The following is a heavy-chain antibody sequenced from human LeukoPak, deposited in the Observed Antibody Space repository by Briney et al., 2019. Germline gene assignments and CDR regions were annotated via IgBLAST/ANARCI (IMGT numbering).Heavy chain of an antibody. CDR2: INPSGGST. V-gene: IGHV1-46*01. CDR1: GYTFTSYY. CDR3: ARALTFGYSYGTPYFDY. D-gene: IGHD5-18*01. J-gene: IGHJ4*02. Sequence: ASVKVSCKASGYTFTSYYMHWVRQAPGQGLAWMGIINPSGGSTSYAQKFQGGVTMTRDTSTSTVYMELSSLRSEDTAVYYCARALTFGYSYGTPYFDYWGQGTLVTVSS.